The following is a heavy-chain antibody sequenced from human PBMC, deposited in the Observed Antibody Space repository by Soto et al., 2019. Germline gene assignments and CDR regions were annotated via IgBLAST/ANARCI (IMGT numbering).Heavy chain of an antibody. Sequence: ASVKVSCKASGYTFTSYDINWVRQATGQGLEWMGWMDPNSGNTGCAQKFQGRVTMTRNTSISTAYMELSSLRSEDTAVYYCAMVYDDYELWEYDYWGQGTLVTVSS. V-gene: IGHV1-8*01. CDR1: GYTFTSYD. J-gene: IGHJ4*02. D-gene: IGHD4-17*01. CDR3: AMVYDDYELWEYDY. CDR2: MDPNSGNT.